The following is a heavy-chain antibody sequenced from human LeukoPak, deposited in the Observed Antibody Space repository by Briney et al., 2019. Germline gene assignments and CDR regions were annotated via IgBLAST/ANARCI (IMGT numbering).Heavy chain of an antibody. D-gene: IGHD2-2*02. Sequence: ASVKVSCKVSGYTLTELSMHWVRQAPGKGLEWMGGFDPEDGETIYAQKFQGRVTMTEDTSTDTAYMELSSLRSEDTAVYYCAVGWARGYCSSTSCYTLGDYWGQGTLVTVSS. CDR2: FDPEDGET. V-gene: IGHV1-24*01. CDR1: GYTLTELS. J-gene: IGHJ4*02. CDR3: AVGWARGYCSSTSCYTLGDY.